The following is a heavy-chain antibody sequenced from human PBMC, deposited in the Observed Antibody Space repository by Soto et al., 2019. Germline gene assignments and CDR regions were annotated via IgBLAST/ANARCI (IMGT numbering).Heavy chain of an antibody. J-gene: IGHJ4*02. D-gene: IGHD2-21*01. Sequence: QVQLVESGGGVVQPGRSLRLSCAASGFTFSSYAMHWVRQAPGKGLEWVAVISYDGSNKYYADSVKGRFTISRDNSKNTLYLQMNSLRAEDTAVYYCARGASRLWWDVDYWGQGTLVTVSS. CDR1: GFTFSSYA. V-gene: IGHV3-30-3*01. CDR3: ARGASRLWWDVDY. CDR2: ISYDGSNK.